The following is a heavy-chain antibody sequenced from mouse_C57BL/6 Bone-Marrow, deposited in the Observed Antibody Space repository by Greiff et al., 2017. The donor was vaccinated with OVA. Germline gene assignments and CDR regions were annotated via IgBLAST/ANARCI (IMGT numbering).Heavy chain of an antibody. CDR1: GYTFTSYY. J-gene: IGHJ2*01. D-gene: IGHD1-1*01. V-gene: IGHV1-12*01. CDR3: ARRGSSLYYFDY. CDR2: IYPGNGDT. Sequence: LQQSGAELVRPGASVKMSCKASGYTFTSYYMHWVKQTPRPGLEWIGAIYPGNGDTSYNQKFKGKATLTVDKSSSTAYMQLSSLTSEDSAVYVCARRGSSLYYFDYWGQGTTLTVSS.